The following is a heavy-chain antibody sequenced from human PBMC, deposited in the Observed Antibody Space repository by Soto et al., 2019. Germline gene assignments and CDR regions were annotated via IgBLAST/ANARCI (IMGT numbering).Heavy chain of an antibody. V-gene: IGHV3-23*01. CDR2: MTGSGGDI. D-gene: IGHD2-21*02. J-gene: IGHJ4*02. Sequence: EVQLLESGGGLVQPGGSLRLSCAASGFSVSGYAMMWVRQPPGKGQEWVAGMTGSGGDIRYADPVKGRFTISKDNSKNTLYLQMNSLRAEDTAIYYCAKDAVYGDGLWLAGNWGQGTLVTVSS. CDR3: AKDAVYGDGLWLAGN. CDR1: GFSVSGYA.